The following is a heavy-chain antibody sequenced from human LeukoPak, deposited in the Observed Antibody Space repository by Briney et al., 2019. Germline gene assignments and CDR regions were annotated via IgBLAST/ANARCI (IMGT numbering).Heavy chain of an antibody. CDR1: GYTFTGYY. CDR2: ISAYNGNT. Sequence: ASVKVSCKASGYTFTGYYMHWVRQAPGQGLEWMGWISAYNGNTNYAQKFQDRVTMTTDTSTSTAYMDLRSLGFDDTAVYYCARDKAFLGYYDTSGYFQQWFDSWGQGTLVTVSS. J-gene: IGHJ5*01. D-gene: IGHD3-22*01. CDR3: ARDKAFLGYYDTSGYFQQWFDS. V-gene: IGHV1-18*04.